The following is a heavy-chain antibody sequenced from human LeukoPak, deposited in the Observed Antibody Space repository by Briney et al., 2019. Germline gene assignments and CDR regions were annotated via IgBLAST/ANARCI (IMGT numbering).Heavy chain of an antibody. CDR2: IYSGGST. CDR3: ARAPGPFDY. V-gene: IGHV3-53*04. CDR1: GFTFSTYA. Sequence: PGGSLRLSCAASGFTFSTYAMSWVRQAPEKGLEWVSVIYSGGSTYYADSVKGRFTISRHNSKNTLYLQMNSLRAEDTAVYYCARAPGPFDYWGQGTLVTVSS. J-gene: IGHJ4*02.